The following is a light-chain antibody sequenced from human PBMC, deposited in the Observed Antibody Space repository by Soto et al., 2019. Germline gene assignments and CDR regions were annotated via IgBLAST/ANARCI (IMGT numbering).Light chain of an antibody. CDR2: GAS. J-gene: IGKJ4*01. CDR3: QQYDTSPPLT. CDR1: QSVSSNY. Sequence: IVLTQSPGTLSLSPGDRATLSCRASQSVSSNYLGWYQQKPGQAPRLLLYGASSRAIGIPDRFSGSESGTDFTLTISRLEREDFAVYYCQQYDTSPPLTFGGGTKVEIK. V-gene: IGKV3-20*01.